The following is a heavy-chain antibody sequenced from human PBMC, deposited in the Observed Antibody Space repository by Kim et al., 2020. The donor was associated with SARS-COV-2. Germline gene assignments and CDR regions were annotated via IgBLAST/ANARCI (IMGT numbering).Heavy chain of an antibody. D-gene: IGHD3-16*02. V-gene: IGHV1-69*13. Sequence: SVKVSCKASGGTFSSYAISWVRQAPGQGLEWMGGIIPIFGTANYAQKFQGRVTITADESTSTAYMELSSLRSEDTAVYYCASFTFGGVIVEYNWFDPWGQGTLVTVSS. J-gene: IGHJ5*02. CDR2: IIPIFGTA. CDR1: GGTFSSYA. CDR3: ASFTFGGVIVEYNWFDP.